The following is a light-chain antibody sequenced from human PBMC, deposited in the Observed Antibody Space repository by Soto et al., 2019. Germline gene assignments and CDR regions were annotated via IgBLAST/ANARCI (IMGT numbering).Light chain of an antibody. J-gene: IGLJ1*01. V-gene: IGLV2-23*01. CDR3: CSYAGSSTRYG. CDR2: EGS. Sequence: QSALTQPASVSGSPGQSITISCTGTSSDVGSYNLVSWYQQHPGKAPKLMIYEGSKRPSGVSNRFSGSKSGSTSSLTISGLQAEDEADYYCCSYAGSSTRYGFGAGTKLTVL. CDR1: SSDVGSYNL.